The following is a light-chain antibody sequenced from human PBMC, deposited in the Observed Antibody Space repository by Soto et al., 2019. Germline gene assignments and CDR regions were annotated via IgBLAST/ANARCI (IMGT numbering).Light chain of an antibody. CDR1: QSVSSSY. CDR3: QQYGSLPIT. Sequence: EIVLTHSPGTLSLSPGERATLSFSSSQSVSSSYLAWYQQKPGQAPRLLIYGASSRATGIPDRFSGSGSGTDFTLTISRLEPEDFAVYYCQQYGSLPITFGQGTRLEIK. CDR2: GAS. J-gene: IGKJ5*01. V-gene: IGKV3-20*01.